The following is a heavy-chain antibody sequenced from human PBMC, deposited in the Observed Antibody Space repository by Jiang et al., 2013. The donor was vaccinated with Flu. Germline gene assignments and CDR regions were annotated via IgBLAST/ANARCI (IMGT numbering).Heavy chain of an antibody. D-gene: IGHD3-10*01. J-gene: IGHJ3*02. CDR2: ISSSSSYI. V-gene: IGHV3-21*01. CDR3: ARVRSHDYYGSGRWAFDI. Sequence: ISSSSSYIYYADSVKGRFYHLQRQAKNSLYLQMNSLRAEDTAVYYCARVRSHDYYGSGRWAFDIWGQGTMVTVSS.